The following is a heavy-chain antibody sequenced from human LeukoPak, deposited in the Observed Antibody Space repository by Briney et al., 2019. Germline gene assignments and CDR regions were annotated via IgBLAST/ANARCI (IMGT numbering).Heavy chain of an antibody. CDR3: ARRVELSSASATSDTWLDP. D-gene: IGHD1-1*01. Sequence: SETLSLACTVSGDSISNYYWNWIRQSPGKGLEWIGHVHFSGETNYNPSLKSRVAISLDSAKNQFSLRLLSVTAADTAVYYCARRVELSSASATSDTWLDPWGQGTLVSVSP. CDR1: GDSISNYY. V-gene: IGHV4-59*01. J-gene: IGHJ5*02. CDR2: VHFSGET.